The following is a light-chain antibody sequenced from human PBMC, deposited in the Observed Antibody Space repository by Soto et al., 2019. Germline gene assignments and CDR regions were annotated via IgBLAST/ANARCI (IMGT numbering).Light chain of an antibody. CDR3: SSYAGSDNLA. CDR1: SSDIGGSKY. CDR2: EVT. Sequence: QSVLTQPASVSGSPGQSISISCTGTSSDIGGSKYVSWYQQHPGTAPKLIIYEVTKRPSGVPDRFSGSKSGNTASLTVSGLHTDDEADYYCSSYAGSDNLAFGGGTKLTVL. V-gene: IGLV2-8*01. J-gene: IGLJ2*01.